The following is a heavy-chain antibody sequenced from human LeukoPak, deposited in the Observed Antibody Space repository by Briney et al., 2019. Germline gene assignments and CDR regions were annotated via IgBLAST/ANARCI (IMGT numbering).Heavy chain of an antibody. V-gene: IGHV4-39*01. CDR2: IKNTGST. Sequence: SETLSLTCTVSGGSISSSSYFWGWIRQSPGRGLEWIGTIKNTGSTYYNPSLKSRVTISINTSKNQFSLKLTSVTAADRAVYYCARHVGPQLGRGVLRNNWFDPWGQGTPVTVSS. CDR1: GGSISSSSYF. J-gene: IGHJ5*02. D-gene: IGHD3-10*01. CDR3: ARHVGPQLGRGVLRNNWFDP.